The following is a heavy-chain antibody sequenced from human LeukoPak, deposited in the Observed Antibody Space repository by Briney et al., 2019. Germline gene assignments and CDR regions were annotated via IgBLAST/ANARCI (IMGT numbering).Heavy chain of an antibody. D-gene: IGHD6-6*01. J-gene: IGHJ4*02. V-gene: IGHV7-4-1*02. CDR1: GYTFTSYA. CDR3: AREARSIAARHLPVDY. CDR2: INTNTGNP. Sequence: ASVKVSCKASGYTFTSYAMNWVRQAPGQGLEWMGWINTNTGNPTYAQGFTGRFVFSLDTSVSTAYLQISSLKAEDTAVYYCAREARSIAARHLPVDYWGQGTLVTVSS.